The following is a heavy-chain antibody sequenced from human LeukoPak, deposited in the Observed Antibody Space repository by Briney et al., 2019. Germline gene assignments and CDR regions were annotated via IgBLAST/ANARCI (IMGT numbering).Heavy chain of an antibody. V-gene: IGHV3-23*01. D-gene: IGHD3-9*01. CDR3: AKDLLVLRYFDWLLSGLDY. CDR1: GFTFSSYA. J-gene: IGHJ4*02. CDR2: ISGSGGST. Sequence: GGSLRLSCAASGFTFSSYAMSWVRQAPGKGLEWVSAISGSGGSTYYADSVKGRFTISRGNSKNTLYLQMNSLRAEDTAVYYCAKDLLVLRYFDWLLSGLDYWSQGTLVTVSS.